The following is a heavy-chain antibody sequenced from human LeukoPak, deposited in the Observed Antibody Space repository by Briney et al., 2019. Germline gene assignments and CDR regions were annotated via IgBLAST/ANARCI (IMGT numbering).Heavy chain of an antibody. CDR3: AKGRSKTQYRSAWYFDY. V-gene: IGHV3-30*04. D-gene: IGHD6-19*01. CDR2: ISYDGSNK. Sequence: PGGSLRLSCAASGFTFCSYAMHWVCQAPGKGLERVSVISYDGSNKYYADSVKGRFTISRDNSKNTLYLQMNSLRAEDTAVYYCAKGRSKTQYRSAWYFDYWGQGTLVTVSS. J-gene: IGHJ4*02. CDR1: GFTFCSYA.